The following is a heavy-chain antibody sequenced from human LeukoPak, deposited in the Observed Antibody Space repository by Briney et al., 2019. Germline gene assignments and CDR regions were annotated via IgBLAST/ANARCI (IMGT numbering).Heavy chain of an antibody. J-gene: IGHJ4*02. CDR3: ARDLTRTTDIDS. Sequence: PGGSLRLSCAASGFTVSSNYMSWVRQAPGKGLEWVSVIFSGGTTYYADSVKGRFTISRDNAKNSLYLQMNSLRDEDTAVYYCARDLTRTTDIDSWGQGTLVTVSS. CDR1: GFTVSSNY. V-gene: IGHV3-53*01. D-gene: IGHD1-7*01. CDR2: IFSGGTT.